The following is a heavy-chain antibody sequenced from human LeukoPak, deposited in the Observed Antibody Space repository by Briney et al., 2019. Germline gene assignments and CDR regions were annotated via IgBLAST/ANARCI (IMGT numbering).Heavy chain of an antibody. Sequence: ASVKVSCKASGYTFTGYYMHWVRQAPGQGLEWMGWINPNSGGTNYAQKFQGRVTMTRDTSISTAYMELSRLRSDDTAVYYCAAEPNRNDAGWFDPWGQGTLVTVSS. J-gene: IGHJ5*02. CDR3: AAEPNRNDAGWFDP. V-gene: IGHV1-2*02. CDR2: INPNSGGT. CDR1: GYTFTGYY. D-gene: IGHD1-1*01.